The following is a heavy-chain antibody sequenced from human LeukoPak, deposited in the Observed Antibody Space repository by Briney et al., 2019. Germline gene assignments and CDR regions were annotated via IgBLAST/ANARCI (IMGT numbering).Heavy chain of an antibody. CDR1: GYTFTGYY. Sequence: ASVKVSCKASGYTFTGYYMHWVRQAPGQGLEWMGWINPNSGGTNYAQKFQGRVTMTRGTSISTAYMELSRLRSDDTAVYYCAREIGRDYDILTGYPVDYWGQGTLVTVSS. V-gene: IGHV1-2*02. D-gene: IGHD3-9*01. J-gene: IGHJ4*02. CDR2: INPNSGGT. CDR3: AREIGRDYDILTGYPVDY.